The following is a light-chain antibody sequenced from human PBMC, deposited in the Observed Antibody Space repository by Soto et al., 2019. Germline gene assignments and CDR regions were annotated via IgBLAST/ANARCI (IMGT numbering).Light chain of an antibody. CDR3: QSYDSSLSEV. V-gene: IGLV1-40*01. Sequence: QLVLTQPPSVSGAPGQRVTISCTGRSSNIGTGCNVHWYQQLPGTAPKLLIYDNYNRPSGVPDRFSGSKSGSSASLAITGLQAEDEADYYCQSYDSSLSEVFGTGTKLTVL. J-gene: IGLJ1*01. CDR2: DNY. CDR1: SSNIGTGCN.